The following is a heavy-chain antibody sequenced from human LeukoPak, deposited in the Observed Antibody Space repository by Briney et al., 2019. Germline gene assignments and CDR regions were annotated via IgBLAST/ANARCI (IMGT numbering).Heavy chain of an antibody. CDR3: AKANWVSNADAVW. CDR1: GFSFTEYA. J-gene: IGHJ4*02. CDR2: ISGGGKT. Sequence: GGSLRLSCASSGFSFTEYAMSWVRQAPARGPEWVSSISGGGKTFYSDSVKGRFTLSRDDSRNTVYLQLNNLRVEDTAIYFCAKANWVSNADAVWWGQGTQVTVSS. D-gene: IGHD1-1*01. V-gene: IGHV3-23*01.